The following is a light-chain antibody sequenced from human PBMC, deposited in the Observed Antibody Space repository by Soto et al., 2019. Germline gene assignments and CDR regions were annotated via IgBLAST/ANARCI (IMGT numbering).Light chain of an antibody. CDR2: DAS. CDR1: QSVSSY. CDR3: QQRSNWPRT. V-gene: IGKV3-11*01. J-gene: IGKJ1*01. Sequence: EIVLTQSPATLSLSPGERATLSCRASQSVSSYLAWYQQKPGQAPRLLIYDASNRATGIPARFSGSGSGTDFTLPISSLEPEDFAAYYCQQRSNWPRTFGQGTKVDIK.